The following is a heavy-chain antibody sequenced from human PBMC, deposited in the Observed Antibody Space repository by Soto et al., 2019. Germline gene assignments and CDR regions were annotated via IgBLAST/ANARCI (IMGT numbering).Heavy chain of an antibody. CDR2: IYWDNDK. V-gene: IGHV2-5*02. Sequence: SGPTLVNPTQTLTLTCTFSWFSVSTSGVGVAWIRQSPGKALEWLALIYWDNDKRYSPFLQSRVTITKDTSKNQVVLTMTNMDPVDTATYYCAHKGGRGAGMDVWGQGTTVTAP. D-gene: IGHD2-15*01. CDR3: AHKGGRGAGMDV. CDR1: WFSVSTSGVG. J-gene: IGHJ6*02.